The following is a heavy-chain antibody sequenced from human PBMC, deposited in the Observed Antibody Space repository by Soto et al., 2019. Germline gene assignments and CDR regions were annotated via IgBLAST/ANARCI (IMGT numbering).Heavy chain of an antibody. CDR3: ARWNGYGDL. D-gene: IGHD1-1*01. Sequence: EVQVFESGGGLVQPGGSLRLSCAASGFSFSDYSMAWVRQTPEKGLEWVSGMSIGGEKTFYIDSVKGRFIVSRDSSRDTVYFQKNRLGVEDTAVYYCARWNGYGDLWGQGTLVTVSS. V-gene: IGHV3-23*01. CDR1: GFSFSDYS. J-gene: IGHJ4*02. CDR2: MSIGGEKT.